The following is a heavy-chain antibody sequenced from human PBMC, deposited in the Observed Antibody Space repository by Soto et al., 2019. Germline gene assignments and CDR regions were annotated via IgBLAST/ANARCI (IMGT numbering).Heavy chain of an antibody. V-gene: IGHV4-4*02. CDR1: GGSIRSNNW. Sequence: PSETLSLTCAVSGGSIRSNNWWRWVRQPPGKGLEWIGEIFHSGSTNYNPSLKTRVTISVDKPKNQFSLKLSSVTAADTAVYYCARNILGGTTDYWGPGTLVTVSS. CDR3: ARNILGGTTDY. J-gene: IGHJ4*02. CDR2: IFHSGST. D-gene: IGHD1-7*01.